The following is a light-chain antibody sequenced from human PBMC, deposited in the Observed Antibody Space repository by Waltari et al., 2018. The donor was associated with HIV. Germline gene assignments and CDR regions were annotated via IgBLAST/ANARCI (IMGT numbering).Light chain of an antibody. J-gene: IGKJ3*01. Sequence: DSQLTQSPSFLSASVGDRVTITCRPSKGISSYLAWYQQKPGKAPKLLIYTASILQSGVPSRFSGSGSGTEFTLTISSLQPEDFATYYCQRLNSYRFTFGPGTKVDIK. CDR3: QRLNSYRFT. CDR1: KGISSY. V-gene: IGKV1-9*01. CDR2: TAS.